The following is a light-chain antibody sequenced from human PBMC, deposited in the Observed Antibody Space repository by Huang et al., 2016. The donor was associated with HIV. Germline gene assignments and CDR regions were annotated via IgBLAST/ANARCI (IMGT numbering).Light chain of an antibody. Sequence: DIQMTQSPSSLSASIGDRVTITCRTSQSMGSYLNWYQQKPGKAPKVLIYGASRLQSGVPSRFSGSGSVTDFTLTISSLQPEDSATYYCQQSYTAPKLTFGGGTKVEIK. V-gene: IGKV1-39*01. J-gene: IGKJ4*01. CDR1: QSMGSY. CDR3: QQSYTAPKLT. CDR2: GAS.